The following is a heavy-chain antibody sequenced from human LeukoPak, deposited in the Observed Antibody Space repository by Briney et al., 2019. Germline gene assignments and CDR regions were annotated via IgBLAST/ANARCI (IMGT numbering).Heavy chain of an antibody. V-gene: IGHV3-53*01. CDR2: IYSGGST. J-gene: IGHJ4*02. CDR3: AREWELLY. D-gene: IGHD1-26*01. Sequence: GGSLRLSCAASGFAVSSNYMSWVRQAPGKGLEWVSVIYSGGSTYYADSVKGRFTISRDNSKNTLYLQMNSLRAEDTAVYYRAREWELLYWGQGTLVTVSS. CDR1: GFAVSSNY.